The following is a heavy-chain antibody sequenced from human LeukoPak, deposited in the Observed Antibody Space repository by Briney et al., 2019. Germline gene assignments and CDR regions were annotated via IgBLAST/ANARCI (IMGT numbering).Heavy chain of an antibody. CDR3: ARDQWSSGWCGSFDY. D-gene: IGHD6-19*01. CDR2: IYSGGST. J-gene: IGHJ4*02. Sequence: GGSLRLSCAASGFTVSSNYMSWVRQAPGKGLEWVSVIYSGGSTYYADSVKGRFTISRDNSKNTLYLQMNSLRAEDTAVYYCARDQWSSGWCGSFDYWGQGTLVTVSS. CDR1: GFTVSSNY. V-gene: IGHV3-66*01.